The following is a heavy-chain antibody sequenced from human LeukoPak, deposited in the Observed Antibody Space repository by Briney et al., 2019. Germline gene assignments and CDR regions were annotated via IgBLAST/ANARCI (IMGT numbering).Heavy chain of an antibody. CDR3: ARLGSYRGTSMAYFDL. D-gene: IGHD1-26*01. CDR2: ISSSGSTK. CDR1: EFTFRSYE. J-gene: IGHJ2*01. V-gene: IGHV3-48*03. Sequence: GGSLRLSCAASEFTFRSYEMNWVRQAPGKGLEWVSYISSSGSTKHYADSVKGRFTISRDNAKDSLYLQMNSLRAEDTAVYYCARLGSYRGTSMAYFDLWGRGTLVTVSS.